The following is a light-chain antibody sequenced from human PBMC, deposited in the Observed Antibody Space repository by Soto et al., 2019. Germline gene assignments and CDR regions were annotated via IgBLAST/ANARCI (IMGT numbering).Light chain of an antibody. CDR2: DAS. V-gene: IGKV1-5*01. CDR3: QQYNTYPWT. CDR1: QSISSW. Sequence: EIQVTQSDSTLSASVGDRVTITFRSSQSISSWLAWYQQKPGKAPKLLIYDASSLESGVPSRFSGSGSGTEFTLTISSLQPDDFATYYCQQYNTYPWTFGQGTKVDIK. J-gene: IGKJ1*01.